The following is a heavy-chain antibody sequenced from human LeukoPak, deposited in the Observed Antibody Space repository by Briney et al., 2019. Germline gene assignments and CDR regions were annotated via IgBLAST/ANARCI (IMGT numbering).Heavy chain of an antibody. J-gene: IGHJ4*02. Sequence: GGSLRLSCAASGFTFSSYEMNWVCQAPGKGLEWVSYISSSGSTIYYADSVKGRFTISRDNAKNSLYLQMNSLRAEDTAVYYCARIEGAAGSFDYWGQGTLVTVSS. CDR2: ISSSGSTI. V-gene: IGHV3-48*03. D-gene: IGHD6-13*01. CDR3: ARIEGAAGSFDY. CDR1: GFTFSSYE.